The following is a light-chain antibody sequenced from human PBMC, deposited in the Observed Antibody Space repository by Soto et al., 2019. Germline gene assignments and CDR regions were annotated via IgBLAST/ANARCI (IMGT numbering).Light chain of an antibody. V-gene: IGKV3-11*01. CDR1: QSVSSN. J-gene: IGKJ5*01. CDR2: DAS. CDR3: QQRADWPIT. Sequence: EIVLTQSPATLSLSPGERATLSCRASQSVSSNYLAWYQQKPGQAPRLXIYDASHRETGIPARFSGSGSGTEFTLTISSLEPDDFAVAYCQQRADWPITFGQATRLEIK.